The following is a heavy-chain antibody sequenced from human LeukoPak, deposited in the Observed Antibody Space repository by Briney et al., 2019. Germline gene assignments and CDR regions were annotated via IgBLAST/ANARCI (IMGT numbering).Heavy chain of an antibody. Sequence: ASVKVSCKASGYTFTSYAMHWVRQAPGQRLEWMGWINAGNGNTKYSQKFQGRVTITRDTSASTAYMELSSLRSEDTAVYYCARPLWFGDWNGMDVWGQGTTVTVSS. J-gene: IGHJ6*02. CDR2: INAGNGNT. CDR3: ARPLWFGDWNGMDV. V-gene: IGHV1-3*01. CDR1: GYTFTSYA. D-gene: IGHD3-10*01.